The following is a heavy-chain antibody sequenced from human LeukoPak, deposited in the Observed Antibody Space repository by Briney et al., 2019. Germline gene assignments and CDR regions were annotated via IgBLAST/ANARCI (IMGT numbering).Heavy chain of an antibody. CDR2: INTNTGNP. Sequence: ASVKVSCKASGYTFTSYAMNWVRQAPGQGLEWMGWINTNTGNPTYAQGFTGRFVFSLDTSVSTAYLQISSLKAEDTAVYYCARVTRETLQLWVKGGYYFDYWGQGTLVTVSS. V-gene: IGHV7-4-1*02. J-gene: IGHJ4*02. CDR1: GYTFTSYA. CDR3: ARVTRETLQLWVKGGYYFDY. D-gene: IGHD5-18*01.